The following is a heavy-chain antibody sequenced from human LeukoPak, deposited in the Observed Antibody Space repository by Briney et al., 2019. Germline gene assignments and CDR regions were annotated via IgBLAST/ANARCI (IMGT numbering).Heavy chain of an antibody. Sequence: ASVKVSCKASGYTFTSYYMHWVRQAPGQGLEWMGIINPSGGSTSYAQKFQGRVTMTRDTSTSTVYMELSSLRSEDTAVYYCARDRARTGTTLDYFDYWGQGTLVTVSS. V-gene: IGHV1-46*01. J-gene: IGHJ4*02. CDR2: INPSGGST. CDR1: GYTFTSYY. CDR3: ARDRARTGTTLDYFDY. D-gene: IGHD1-7*01.